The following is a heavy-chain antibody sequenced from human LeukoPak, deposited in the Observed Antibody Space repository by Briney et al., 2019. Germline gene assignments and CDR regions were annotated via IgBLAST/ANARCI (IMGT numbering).Heavy chain of an antibody. Sequence: GSLRLSCAASGFTFSSYSMNWVRRAPGKGLEWIGSIYHSGSTYYNPSLKSRVTISVDTSKNQFSLKLSSVTAADTAVYYCARYYDILTGYYRAGNWFDPWGQGTLVTVSS. CDR2: IYHSGST. V-gene: IGHV4-38-2*01. D-gene: IGHD3-9*01. J-gene: IGHJ5*02. CDR1: GFTFSSYS. CDR3: ARYYDILTGYYRAGNWFDP.